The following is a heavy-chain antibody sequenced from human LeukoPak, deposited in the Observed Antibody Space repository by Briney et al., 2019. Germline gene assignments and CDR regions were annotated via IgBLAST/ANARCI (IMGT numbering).Heavy chain of an antibody. CDR3: AGTIYYDSSGRLDY. CDR2: IYYSGST. Sequence: PSETLSLTCTVSGGSISSYYWSWIRQPPGKGLEWIGYIYYSGSTNYNPSLKSRVTISVDTSKNQFSLKLSSVTAADTAVYYCAGTIYYDSSGRLDYWGQGTLVTVSS. J-gene: IGHJ4*02. V-gene: IGHV4-59*01. D-gene: IGHD3-22*01. CDR1: GGSISSYY.